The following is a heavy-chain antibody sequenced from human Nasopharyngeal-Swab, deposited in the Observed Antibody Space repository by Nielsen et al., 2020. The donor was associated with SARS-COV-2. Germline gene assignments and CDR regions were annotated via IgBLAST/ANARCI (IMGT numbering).Heavy chain of an antibody. CDR2: IYYSGST. V-gene: IGHV4-59*01. CDR3: ARLVPYYYYYMDV. CDR1: GASISSSY. J-gene: IGHJ6*03. D-gene: IGHD3-10*01. Sequence: SETLSPTCTVPGASISSSYCSWIRRPPGKGLELIGYIYYSGSTNYNPSLKNRVTISVDTSKNQFSLKLSSVTAADTAVYYCARLVPYYYYYMDVWGKGTTVTVSS.